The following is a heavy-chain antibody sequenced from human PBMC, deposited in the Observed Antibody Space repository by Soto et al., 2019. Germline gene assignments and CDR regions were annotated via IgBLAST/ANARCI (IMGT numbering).Heavy chain of an antibody. J-gene: IGHJ4*02. CDR2: MYYSGGF. Sequence: SETLSLTCTVSGGSISGGGSYWSWIRQRPGKGLEWIGYMYYSGGFYYNPSLKGRVTISSDTSKNQFSLNLSSVTAADTAVYYCARHATVGATEKFDYWGQGTLVTVSS. CDR3: ARHATVGATEKFDY. D-gene: IGHD1-26*01. V-gene: IGHV4-39*01. CDR1: GGSISGGGSY.